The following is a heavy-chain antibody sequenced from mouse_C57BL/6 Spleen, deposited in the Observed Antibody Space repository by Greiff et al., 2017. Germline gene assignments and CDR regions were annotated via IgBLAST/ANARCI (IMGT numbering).Heavy chain of an antibody. D-gene: IGHD1-1*01. CDR3: ARYYGSSFAY. CDR2: IYPSDSET. J-gene: IGHJ3*01. CDR1: GYTFTSSW. V-gene: IGHV1-61*01. Sequence: QVQLQQPGAELVRPGSSVKLSCKASGYTFTSSWMDWVKQRPGQGLEWIGNIYPSDSETHYNQKFKDKATLTVDKSSSTAYMQLSSLTSEDSAVYYCARYYGSSFAYWGQGTLVTVSA.